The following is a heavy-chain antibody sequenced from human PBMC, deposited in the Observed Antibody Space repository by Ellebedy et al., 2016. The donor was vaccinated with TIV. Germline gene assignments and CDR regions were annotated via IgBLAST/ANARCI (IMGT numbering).Heavy chain of an antibody. Sequence: PGGSLRLSCAASGFTFSDYEMDWVRQAPGKGLEWVGRAGNKAKGYTTTYAASVKGRFTISRDDSKNSFYLQMNSLRPDDTAVYYCARGGFVVVPAGIHFEFWGQGTLVTVSS. D-gene: IGHD2-2*01. CDR3: ARGGFVVVPAGIHFEF. CDR1: GFTFSDYE. V-gene: IGHV3-72*01. CDR2: AGNKAKGYTT. J-gene: IGHJ4*02.